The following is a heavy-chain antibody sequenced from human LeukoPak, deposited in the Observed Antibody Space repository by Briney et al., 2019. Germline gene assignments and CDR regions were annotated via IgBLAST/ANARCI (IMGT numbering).Heavy chain of an antibody. CDR2: INHSGST. D-gene: IGHD3-10*01. Sequence: PSETLSLTCVLYGGSSSGYYWSWIRQPPGKGLEWIGEINHSGSTNYNPSLKSRVTISVDTSKNQFSLKLSSVTAADTAVYYCARRGPPRTMLRGVKSGWFDPWGQGTLVTVSP. CDR3: ARRGPPRTMLRGVKSGWFDP. V-gene: IGHV4-34*01. J-gene: IGHJ5*02. CDR1: GGSSSGYY.